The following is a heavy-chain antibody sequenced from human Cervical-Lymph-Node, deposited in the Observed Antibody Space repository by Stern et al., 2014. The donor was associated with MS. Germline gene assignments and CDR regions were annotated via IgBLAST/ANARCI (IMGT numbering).Heavy chain of an antibody. J-gene: IGHJ6*02. CDR2: ISWSSTNI. Sequence: EVQLVESGGGLVQPGGALRLSCAASGFTFADYPMPLVRQAPGKGLEWVSGISWSSTNIAYADSVRGRFTISRDNAKNSLYLQMNSLRPEDTALYYCVKETSPSYYYGMDVWGQGTTVSVSS. V-gene: IGHV3-9*01. CDR3: VKETSPSYYYGMDV. CDR1: GFTFADYP.